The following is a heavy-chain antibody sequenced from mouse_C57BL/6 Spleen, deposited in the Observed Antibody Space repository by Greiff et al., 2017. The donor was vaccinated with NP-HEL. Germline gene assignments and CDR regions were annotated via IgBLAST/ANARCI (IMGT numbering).Heavy chain of an antibody. J-gene: IGHJ2*01. Sequence: VQLKQSGAELVKPGASVKLSCTASGFNIKDYYMHWVKPRPEQGLEWIGRIDPEDGETKYVPKFQGKATITADPSSNAAYLQLSSLTSEDTAVYYCASYYYGSSYYFDYWGQGTTLTVSS. CDR1: GFNIKDYY. D-gene: IGHD1-1*01. V-gene: IGHV14-2*01. CDR3: ASYYYGSSYYFDY. CDR2: IDPEDGET.